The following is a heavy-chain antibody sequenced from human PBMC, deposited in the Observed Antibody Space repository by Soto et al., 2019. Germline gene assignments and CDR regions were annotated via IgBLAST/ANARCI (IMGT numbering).Heavy chain of an antibody. J-gene: IGHJ5*02. D-gene: IGHD2-15*01. Sequence: SETLSLTCTVSGGSISSGGYYWSWIRQHPGKGLEWIGYIYYSGSTYYNPSLKSRVTISVDTSKNQFSLKLSSVTAADTAVYYCARAFRSGRRRNWFDPWGQGTLVTVSS. CDR3: ARAFRSGRRRNWFDP. CDR1: GGSISSGGYY. V-gene: IGHV4-31*03. CDR2: IYYSGST.